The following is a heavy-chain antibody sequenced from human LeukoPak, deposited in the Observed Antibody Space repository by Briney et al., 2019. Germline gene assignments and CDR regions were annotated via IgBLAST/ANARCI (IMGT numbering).Heavy chain of an antibody. CDR2: ITKTSTSM. CDR3: ARSGSSEYCSGGSCYYYYYGMDV. Sequence: GGSLRLSCVASGFIFSNFRMDWVRQAPGKGLEWISYITKTSTSMYYADSVKGRFTISRDNGKNSLFLQMNSLRDADTAVYYCARSGSSEYCSGGSCYYYYYGMDVWGQGTTVTVSS. D-gene: IGHD2-15*01. J-gene: IGHJ6*02. V-gene: IGHV3-48*02. CDR1: GFIFSNFR.